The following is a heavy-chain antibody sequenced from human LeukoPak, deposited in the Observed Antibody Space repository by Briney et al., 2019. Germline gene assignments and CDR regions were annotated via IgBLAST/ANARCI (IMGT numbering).Heavy chain of an antibody. CDR1: GGSISSYY. J-gene: IGHJ4*02. CDR2: IYYSGST. Sequence: PSETLSLTCTVSGGSISSYYWSWIRQPPGKGLEWIGYIYYSGSTNYNPSLMSRVTISVDTSKNQFSLKLSSVTAADTAVYYCARATGDYWGQGTLVTVSS. CDR3: ARATGDY. V-gene: IGHV4-59*01. D-gene: IGHD2-8*02.